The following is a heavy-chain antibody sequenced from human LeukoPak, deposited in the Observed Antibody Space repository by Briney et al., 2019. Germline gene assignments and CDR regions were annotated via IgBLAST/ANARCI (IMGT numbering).Heavy chain of an antibody. V-gene: IGHV4-34*01. CDR2: INHSGST. D-gene: IGHD2-15*01. CDR3: ARGTLVVVVAATAYYYYYMDV. Sequence: SETLSLTCAVYGGSFSGYYWSWIRQPPGKELEWVGEINHSGSTNYNPSLKSRVTISVDTSKNQFSLKLSSVIAADTAVYYCARGTLVVVVAATAYYYYYMDVWGKGTTVTVSS. J-gene: IGHJ6*03. CDR1: GGSFSGYY.